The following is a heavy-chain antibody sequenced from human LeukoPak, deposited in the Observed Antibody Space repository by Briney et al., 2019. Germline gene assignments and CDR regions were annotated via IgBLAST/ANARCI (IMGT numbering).Heavy chain of an antibody. Sequence: PGGSLRLSCAASGFTFSSYGMHWVRQAPGKGLEWVAVISYDGSNKYYADSVKGRFTISRDNSKNTLYLQMNSLRAEDTAVYYCASRPGVIHPSYWGQGTLVTVSS. CDR2: ISYDGSNK. D-gene: IGHD3-16*02. V-gene: IGHV3-30*03. CDR3: ASRPGVIHPSY. CDR1: GFTFSSYG. J-gene: IGHJ4*02.